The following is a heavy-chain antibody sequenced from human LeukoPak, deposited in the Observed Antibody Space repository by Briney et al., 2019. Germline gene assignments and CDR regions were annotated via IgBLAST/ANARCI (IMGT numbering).Heavy chain of an antibody. J-gene: IGHJ6*02. CDR1: GGSFSGYY. V-gene: IGHV4-34*01. Sequence: SETLSLTCAAYGGSFSGYYWSWIRQPPGKGLEWIGEINHSGSTNYNPSLKSRVTISVDTSKNQFSLKLSSVTAADTAVYYCARGEVYSSSWYDYYYGMDVWGQGTTVTVSS. CDR2: INHSGST. CDR3: ARGEVYSSSWYDYYYGMDV. D-gene: IGHD6-13*01.